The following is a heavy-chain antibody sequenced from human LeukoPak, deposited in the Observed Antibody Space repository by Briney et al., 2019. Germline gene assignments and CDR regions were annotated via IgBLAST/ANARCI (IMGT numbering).Heavy chain of an antibody. Sequence: TGGSLRLSCAASGFTFSSYSMNWVRQAPGKGLEWVSSISGSGGSTYYADSVKGRFTISRDNSKNTLYLQMNSLRAEDTAVYYCANKVGSSSWYPYYFDYWGQGTLVTVSS. CDR1: GFTFSSYS. J-gene: IGHJ4*02. D-gene: IGHD6-13*01. CDR2: ISGSGGST. V-gene: IGHV3-23*01. CDR3: ANKVGSSSWYPYYFDY.